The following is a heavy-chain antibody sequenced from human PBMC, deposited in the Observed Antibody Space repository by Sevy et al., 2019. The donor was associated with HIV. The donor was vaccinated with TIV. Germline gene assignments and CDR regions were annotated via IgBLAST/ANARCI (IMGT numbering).Heavy chain of an antibody. CDR3: ARRGAYCGGDCYSGLTPFDP. V-gene: IGHV5-51*01. CDR2: VYPRDSTT. Sequence: GESLKISCKGSGYSFTNYWIGWVRQMPGKGLGWMGLVYPRDSTTRYSPSFQGQVTISADKSINTAYLQWSSLKASDTAMYYCARRGAYCGGDCYSGLTPFDPWGQRTLVTVSS. D-gene: IGHD2-21*02. CDR1: GYSFTNYW. J-gene: IGHJ5*02.